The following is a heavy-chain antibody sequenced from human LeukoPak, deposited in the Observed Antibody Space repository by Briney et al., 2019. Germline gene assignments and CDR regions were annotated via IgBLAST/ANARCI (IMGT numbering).Heavy chain of an antibody. CDR2: ISSSSSTI. D-gene: IGHD3-22*01. J-gene: IGHJ3*02. Sequence: PAGTLRLTCAASGFTFSSYSMNWVRQAPGKGLEWVAYISSSSSTIYYADSVKGRFTISRDNAKNSLYLQMNSLRDEYTAVYCCARDQCPDYYYDSSGYYCYAFDIWGQGTMVTVSS. CDR1: GFTFSSYS. V-gene: IGHV3-48*02. CDR3: ARDQCPDYYYDSSGYYCYAFDI.